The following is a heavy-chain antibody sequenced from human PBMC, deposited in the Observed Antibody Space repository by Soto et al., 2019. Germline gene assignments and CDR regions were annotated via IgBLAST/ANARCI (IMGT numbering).Heavy chain of an antibody. Sequence: GGSLRLSCAASGFTFRNNVLSWVRQAPGKGLDWVSGITGSGRDTYYADSVKGRFTISRDNSKNTLYLQMNSLRAEDTAVYYCAKMGAYDILTGYYSSYFDYWGQGTLVTVSS. D-gene: IGHD3-9*01. V-gene: IGHV3-23*01. J-gene: IGHJ4*02. CDR1: GFTFRNNV. CDR3: AKMGAYDILTGYYSSYFDY. CDR2: ITGSGRDT.